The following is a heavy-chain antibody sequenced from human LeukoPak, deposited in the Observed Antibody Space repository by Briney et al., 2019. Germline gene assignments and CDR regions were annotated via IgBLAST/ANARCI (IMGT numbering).Heavy chain of an antibody. CDR3: ARADRIASAGIPLTLDY. V-gene: IGHV1-18*01. Sequence: ASVKVSCKASGYTFTSNGNSWVRHPPGQGLERMGWTSAYNGNTNYAQKLQGRLTMTTDTSTSTAYMELRSLRSDDTTVYYCARADRIASAGIPLTLDYWGQGTLVTVSS. CDR2: TSAYNGNT. CDR1: GYTFTSNG. J-gene: IGHJ4*02. D-gene: IGHD6-13*01.